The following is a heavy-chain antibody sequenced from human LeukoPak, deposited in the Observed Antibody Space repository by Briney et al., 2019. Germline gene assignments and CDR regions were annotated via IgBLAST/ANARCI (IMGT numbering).Heavy chain of an antibody. CDR3: ARHTLVGARNAFDI. Sequence: PSETLSLTCIVSGGSISSYYWSWIRQPPGKGLEWIGYMYYSGNNNYNPSLKSRVTTSVDSSKNQFSLKLSSVTAADTAVYYCARHTLVGARNAFDIWGQGTMVTVSS. J-gene: IGHJ3*02. V-gene: IGHV4-59*08. D-gene: IGHD1-26*01. CDR1: GGSISSYY. CDR2: MYYSGNN.